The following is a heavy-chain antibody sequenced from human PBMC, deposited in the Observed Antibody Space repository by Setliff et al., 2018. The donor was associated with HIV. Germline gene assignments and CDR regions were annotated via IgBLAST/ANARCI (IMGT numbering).Heavy chain of an antibody. Sequence: SVKVSCKASGFTFISSAMQWVRQARGRCLEWIGWIVVGSGNTNYAQKFQERVTITRDMSTRTTYMELSNLRSEDTAVYYCAARPGVDSSAYYDYYYMDVWGKGTTVTVSS. J-gene: IGHJ6*03. CDR3: AARPGVDSSAYYDYYYMDV. CDR1: GFTFISSA. D-gene: IGHD3-22*01. V-gene: IGHV1-58*02. CDR2: IVVGSGNT.